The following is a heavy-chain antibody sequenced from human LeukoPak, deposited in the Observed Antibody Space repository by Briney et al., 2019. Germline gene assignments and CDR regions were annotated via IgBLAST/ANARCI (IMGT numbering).Heavy chain of an antibody. J-gene: IGHJ4*02. D-gene: IGHD2-15*01. CDR3: ARGDCSGVSCYSVDS. CDR1: GYIFNASY. Sequence: ASVKVSCKASGYIFNASYIHWVRQAPRQGLEWMGWINPNIGGTSFAKKFQGRVTLTRDTSITTTYLELTGLRSDDTAVYFCARGDCSGVSCYSVDSWGQGTLVTVSS. V-gene: IGHV1-2*02. CDR2: INPNIGGT.